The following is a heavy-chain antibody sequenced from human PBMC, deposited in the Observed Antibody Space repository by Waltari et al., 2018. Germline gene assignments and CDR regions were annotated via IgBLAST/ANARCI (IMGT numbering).Heavy chain of an antibody. CDR1: GGSISSYY. V-gene: IGHV4-59*01. J-gene: IGHJ5*02. CDR2: IYYSGST. Sequence: QVQLQESGPGLVKPSETLSLTCTVPGGSISSYYCSWIRQPPGKGLEWIGYIYYSGSTNYNPSLKSRVTISVDTSKNQFSLKLSSVTAADTAVYYCARDQGYCSGGSCYGGWFDPWGQGTLVTVSS. CDR3: ARDQGYCSGGSCYGGWFDP. D-gene: IGHD2-15*01.